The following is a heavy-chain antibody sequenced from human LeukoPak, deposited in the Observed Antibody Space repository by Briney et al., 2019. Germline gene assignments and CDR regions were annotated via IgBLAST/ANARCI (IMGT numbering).Heavy chain of an antibody. J-gene: IGHJ4*02. CDR2: IRYDGSNK. CDR1: GFTFSSYG. D-gene: IGHD6-19*01. CDR3: AKGDSSGWYGGTLFDY. Sequence: GGSLRLSCAASGFTFSSYGMHWVRQAPGKGLEWVAFIRYDGSNKYYADSVKGRFTISRDNYKNTLYLQMNSLRAEDTAVYYCAKGDSSGWYGGTLFDYWGQGTLVTVSS. V-gene: IGHV3-30*02.